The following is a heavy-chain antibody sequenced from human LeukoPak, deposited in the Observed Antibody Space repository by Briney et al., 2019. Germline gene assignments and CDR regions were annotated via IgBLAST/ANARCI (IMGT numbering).Heavy chain of an antibody. CDR2: INHSGST. V-gene: IGHV4-34*01. D-gene: IGHD3-22*01. CDR3: AILPAYYYDSSGYYYFDY. CDR1: GGSFSGYY. Sequence: PSETLSLTCAVYGGSFSGYYWSWIRQPPGKGLEWIGVINHSGSTNYNPSLKSRVTISVDTSKNQFSLKLSSVTAADTAVYYCAILPAYYYDSSGYYYFDYWGQGTLVTVSS. J-gene: IGHJ4*02.